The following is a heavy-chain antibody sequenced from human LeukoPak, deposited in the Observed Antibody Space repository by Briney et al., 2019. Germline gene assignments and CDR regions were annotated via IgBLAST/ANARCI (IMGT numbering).Heavy chain of an antibody. CDR2: IYYSGST. V-gene: IGHV4-59*12. CDR3: GGVVAAAGTPLYYGMDV. D-gene: IGHD6-13*01. Sequence: SETLSLTCTVSGGSISSYYWSWIRQPPGKGLECIGYIYYSGSTNYNPSLKSRVTVSVDTSKTPSSLKLSSLTAANTAVYYCGGVVAAAGTPLYYGMDVWGQGTTVTVSS. CDR1: GGSISSYY. J-gene: IGHJ6*02.